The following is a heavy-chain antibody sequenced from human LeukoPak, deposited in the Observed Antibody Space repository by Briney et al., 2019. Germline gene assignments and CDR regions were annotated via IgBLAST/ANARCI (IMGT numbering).Heavy chain of an antibody. J-gene: IGHJ4*02. CDR1: GYTFTGYY. Sequence: ASVKVSCTASGYTFTGYYMHWVRQAPGQGLEWMGWINPNSGGTNYAQKFQGRVTMTRDTSISTAYMELSRLRSDDTAVYYCARASANYYDSSGYGDYWGQGTLVTVSS. D-gene: IGHD3-22*01. CDR3: ARASANYYDSSGYGDY. V-gene: IGHV1-2*02. CDR2: INPNSGGT.